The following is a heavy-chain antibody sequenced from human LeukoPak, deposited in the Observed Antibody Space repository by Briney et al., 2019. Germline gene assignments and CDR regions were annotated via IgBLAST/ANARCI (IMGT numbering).Heavy chain of an antibody. CDR1: GFTFSSYS. V-gene: IGHV3-48*02. CDR3: AREGGLYYYYGMDV. Sequence: GGSLRLSCAASGFTFSSYSMNWLRQAPGKGLEWVSYISSSSSTIYYADSVKGRFTISRDNAKNSLYLQMNSLRDEDTAVYYCAREGGLYYYYGMDVWGQGTTVTVSS. J-gene: IGHJ6*02. CDR2: ISSSSSTI. D-gene: IGHD6-19*01.